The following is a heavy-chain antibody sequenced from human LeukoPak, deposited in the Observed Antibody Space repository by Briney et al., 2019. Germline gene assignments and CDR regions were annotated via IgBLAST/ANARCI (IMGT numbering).Heavy chain of an antibody. CDR2: INAGNGNT. D-gene: IGHD3-9*01. CDR3: ARDRYLDWSKGYFDY. CDR1: GYTFTSYA. J-gene: IGHJ4*02. Sequence: ASVKVSCKASGYTFTSYAMHWVRQAPGQRLEWMGWINAGNGNTKYSQKFQGRVTITRDTSASTAYMELSSLRSEDTAVYYCARDRYLDWSKGYFDYWGQGTLVTVSS. V-gene: IGHV1-3*01.